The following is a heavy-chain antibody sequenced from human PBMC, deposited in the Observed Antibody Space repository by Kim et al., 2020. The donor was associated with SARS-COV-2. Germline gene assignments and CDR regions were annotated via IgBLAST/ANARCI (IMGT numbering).Heavy chain of an antibody. CDR2: MKSEGDGATV. V-gene: IGHV3-15*01. D-gene: IGHD7-27*01. CDR3: TTDGHVQDYWGSTETYLAN. J-gene: IGHJ4*02. Sequence: GGSLRLSCAVSGVSFRSAWMSWVRQAPGKGLEWVGRMKSEGDGATVQYAAPVKDRFIISRDYSKNTLFLQMTKLISEDTAVYYCTTDGHVQDYWGSTETYLANWGQGTLVTVSA. CDR1: GVSFRSAW.